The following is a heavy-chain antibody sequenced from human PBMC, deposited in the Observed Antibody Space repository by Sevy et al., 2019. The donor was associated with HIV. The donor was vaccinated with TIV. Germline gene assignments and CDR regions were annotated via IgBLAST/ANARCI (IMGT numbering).Heavy chain of an antibody. CDR3: ARLYGWYYFDY. J-gene: IGHJ4*02. V-gene: IGHV3-30-3*01. CDR1: GFTFSSYA. D-gene: IGHD6-19*01. CDR2: ISYDGSNK. Sequence: GGSLRLSCAASGFTFSSYAMHWVRQAPGKGLEWGAVISYDGSNKYYADSVKGRFTISRDNSKNTLYLQMNSLRAEDTAVYYCARLYGWYYFDYWGQGTLVTVSS.